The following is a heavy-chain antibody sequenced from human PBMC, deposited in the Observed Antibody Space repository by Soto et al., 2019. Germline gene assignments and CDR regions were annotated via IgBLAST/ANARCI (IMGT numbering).Heavy chain of an antibody. CDR3: ARTTGRHLDL. CDR1: YGSISVSNVF. CDR2: IDYSWTA. V-gene: IGHV4-39*01. J-gene: IGHJ5*02. Sequence: PSETLSLTCTVSYGSISVSNVFWGWVRQPAGKGLEWIGNIDYSWTAYFNPSLGTRVTFPLDTSKNQFSLTLYSVTAADTAVYYCARTTGRHLDLWGQGILVTVSS. D-gene: IGHD4-4*01.